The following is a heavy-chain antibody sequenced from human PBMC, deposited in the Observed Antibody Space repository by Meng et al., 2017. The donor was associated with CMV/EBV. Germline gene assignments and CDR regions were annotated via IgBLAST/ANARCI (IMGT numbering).Heavy chain of an antibody. D-gene: IGHD6-13*01. CDR2: IYPGDSDT. V-gene: IGHV5-51*01. CDR3: ARTNTPQYSSSWYRYYYYGMDV. Sequence: KVSCKGSGYSFTSYWIGWVRQRPGKGLEWRGIIYPGDSDTRYSPSFQGQVTISADKSISTAYLQWSSLKASDTAMYYCARTNTPQYSSSWYRYYYYGMDVWGQGTTVTVSS. CDR1: GYSFTSYW. J-gene: IGHJ6*02.